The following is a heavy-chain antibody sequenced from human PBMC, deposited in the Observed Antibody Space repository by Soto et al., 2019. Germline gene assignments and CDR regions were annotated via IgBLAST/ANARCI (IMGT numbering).Heavy chain of an antibody. Sequence: ASVNVSCKVSGYTLTELSMHWVRQAPGKGLEWMGGFDPEDGETIYAQKFQGRVTMTEDTSTDTAYMELSSLRSEDTAVYYCATVGVGVVVPAADYYYYYMDVWGKGTTVTVSS. CDR1: GYTLTELS. D-gene: IGHD2-2*01. CDR2: FDPEDGET. CDR3: ATVGVGVVVPAADYYYYYMDV. J-gene: IGHJ6*03. V-gene: IGHV1-24*01.